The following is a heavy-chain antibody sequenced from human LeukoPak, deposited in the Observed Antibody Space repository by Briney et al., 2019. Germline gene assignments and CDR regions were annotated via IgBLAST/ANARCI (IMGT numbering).Heavy chain of an antibody. CDR2: IYYSGST. Sequence: SETLPLTCAVSGGSISSGDYYWSWIRQPPGKGLEWIGYIYYSGSTYYTPSLKSRVTMSVDTSKNQFSLKLSSVTAADTAVYYCARDRLGYCSSTSCYGIDPWGQGTLVTVSS. V-gene: IGHV4-31*11. J-gene: IGHJ5*02. CDR1: GGSISSGDYY. CDR3: ARDRLGYCSSTSCYGIDP. D-gene: IGHD2-2*01.